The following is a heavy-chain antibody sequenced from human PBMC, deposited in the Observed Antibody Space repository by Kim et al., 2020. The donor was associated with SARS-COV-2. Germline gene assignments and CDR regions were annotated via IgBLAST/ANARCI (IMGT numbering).Heavy chain of an antibody. Sequence: GESLKISCKGSGYSFTSYWIGWVRQMPGKGLEWMGIIYPGDSDTRYSPSFQGQVTISADTSISTAYLQWSSLKASDTAMYYCARVHDSSGYYYVGIDYWGQGTLVTVSS. CDR3: ARVHDSSGYYYVGIDY. J-gene: IGHJ4*02. CDR1: GYSFTSYW. V-gene: IGHV5-51*01. D-gene: IGHD3-22*01. CDR2: IYPGDSDT.